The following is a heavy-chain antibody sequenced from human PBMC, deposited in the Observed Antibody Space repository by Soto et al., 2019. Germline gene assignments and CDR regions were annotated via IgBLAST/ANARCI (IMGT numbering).Heavy chain of an antibody. CDR1: GYIFVNYG. CDR3: AMVDNYVTPTPQDG. D-gene: IGHD3-16*01. V-gene: IGHV1-18*01. J-gene: IGHJ6*02. Sequence: QVQLVQSGDAVRKPGSSVTVSCKASGYIFVNYGIAWVRQAPGQGLEWMGWIRPCKVQGRLTMTTDTSTSTAYMDLGSLPSDDTAVYYCAMVDNYVTPTPQDGGGQGTTVTVSS. CDR2: IRPC.